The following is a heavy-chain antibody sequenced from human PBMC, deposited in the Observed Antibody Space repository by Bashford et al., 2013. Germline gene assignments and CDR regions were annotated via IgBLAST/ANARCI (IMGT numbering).Heavy chain of an antibody. CDR3: VKKGADKYCASGSCFDS. V-gene: IGHV3-30*02. CDR2: IRYDGADT. D-gene: IGHD2-15*01. Sequence: GGSLRLSCAASGFAFNLYGIHWVRQTPDKRLQWVAGIRYDGADTFYADSVKGRFTISRDNSKNMLYLQLNSLRVEDSAVYFCVKKGADKYCASGSCFDSWGQGTLVTVSS. J-gene: IGHJ4*02. CDR1: GFAFNLYG.